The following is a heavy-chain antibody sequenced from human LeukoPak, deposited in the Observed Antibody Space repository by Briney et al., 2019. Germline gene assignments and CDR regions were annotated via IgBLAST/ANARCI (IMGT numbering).Heavy chain of an antibody. J-gene: IGHJ4*02. D-gene: IGHD2-8*01. CDR1: GFTFSTYW. CDR3: ARLKDDVTKLDY. CDR2: INQDGSQK. V-gene: IGHV3-7*01. Sequence: GGSLRLSCAPSGFTFSTYWMSWVRQAPGKGLEWVASINQDGSQKRYVDSVQGRFTISRDNTKNSLFLQMNSLRAEDTAVYYCARLKDDVTKLDYWGQGTLVTVSS.